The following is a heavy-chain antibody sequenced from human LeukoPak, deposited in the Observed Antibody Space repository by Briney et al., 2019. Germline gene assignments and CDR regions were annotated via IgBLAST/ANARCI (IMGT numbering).Heavy chain of an antibody. CDR1: GFTFSSYT. Sequence: PGGSLRLSCAASGFTFSSYTMTWVRQAPGKGLEWVSAISGSGGSTYYADSVKGRFTISRDNANNSLYLQMNSLRAEDTAVYYCARDLTWSTFDYWGQGTLVTVSS. CDR3: ARDLTWSTFDY. J-gene: IGHJ4*02. D-gene: IGHD3-16*01. CDR2: ISGSGGST. V-gene: IGHV3-23*01.